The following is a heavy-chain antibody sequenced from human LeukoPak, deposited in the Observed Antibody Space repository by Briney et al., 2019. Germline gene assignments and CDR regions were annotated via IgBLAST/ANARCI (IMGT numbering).Heavy chain of an antibody. CDR3: ARWRGDSTRRIDY. J-gene: IGHJ4*02. CDR1: GFTLSTYW. V-gene: IGHV3-7*01. D-gene: IGHD2-2*01. Sequence: GGSLRLSCATSGFTLSTYWMTWVRQAPGKGLEWVANIRQDGNEKYYVDSVKGRFTISRDNAENSLYLQLSSLRVEDTAVYYCARWRGDSTRRIDYWGQGTLVTVSS. CDR2: IRQDGNEK.